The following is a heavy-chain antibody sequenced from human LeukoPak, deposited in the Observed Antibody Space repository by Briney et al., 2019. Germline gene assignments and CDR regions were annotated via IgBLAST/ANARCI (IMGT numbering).Heavy chain of an antibody. J-gene: IGHJ4*02. CDR1: GYTFTSYA. D-gene: IGHD3-10*01. Sequence: GASVKVSCKASGYTFTSYAMHWVRQAPGQRLEWMGWINAGNGNTKYSQEFQGRVTITRDTSASTAYMELSSLRSEDMAVYYCARDYSYGSGRGIFDYWGQGTLVTVSS. V-gene: IGHV1-3*03. CDR3: ARDYSYGSGRGIFDY. CDR2: INAGNGNT.